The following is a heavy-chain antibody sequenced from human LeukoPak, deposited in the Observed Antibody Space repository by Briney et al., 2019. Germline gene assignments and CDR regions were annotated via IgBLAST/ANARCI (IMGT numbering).Heavy chain of an antibody. CDR3: ARELQWPRGFDY. CDR1: GFTFNNYA. V-gene: IGHV3-23*01. D-gene: IGHD6-19*01. Sequence: GGSLRLSCAASGFTFNNYAMTWVRQAPGKGLEWVSDITGTGFNTYYADSVKGRFTVSRDNSKSTLYLQMNSLRADDTAVYYCARELQWPRGFDYWGRGTLVTVSS. J-gene: IGHJ4*02. CDR2: ITGTGFNT.